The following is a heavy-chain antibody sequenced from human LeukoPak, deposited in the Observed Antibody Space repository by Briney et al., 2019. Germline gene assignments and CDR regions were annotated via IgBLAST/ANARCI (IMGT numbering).Heavy chain of an antibody. D-gene: IGHD3-16*02. J-gene: IGHJ4*02. V-gene: IGHV3-23*01. CDR2: ITGSGSST. CDR3: ARYIWVSHRDFDY. CDR1: GFTFTSYP. Sequence: PGGSLRLSCAASGFTFTSYPMSWVRQAPGKGLEWVSDITGSGSSTYYADSVKGRFTSSRENSKNTLYLEMNSLRVEDTAVYYCARYIWVSHRDFDYWGQGTLVTVSS.